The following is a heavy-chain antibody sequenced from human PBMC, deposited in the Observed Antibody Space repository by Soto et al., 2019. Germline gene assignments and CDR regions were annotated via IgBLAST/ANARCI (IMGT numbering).Heavy chain of an antibody. V-gene: IGHV3-30*18. CDR1: GFTFSTSG. D-gene: IGHD6-13*01. J-gene: IGHJ5*02. CDR2: ISHDGGAT. CDR3: AKDWGSSGWYNWFDP. Sequence: QVQLVESGGGVVQSGRSLRLSCAASGFTFSTSGMHWIRQAPGKGLEWVAIISHDGGATYYVDSVKGRFTISRDTDKNTLHLQMDSLRHEDTATYYCAKDWGSSGWYNWFDPWGQGTLVTVSS.